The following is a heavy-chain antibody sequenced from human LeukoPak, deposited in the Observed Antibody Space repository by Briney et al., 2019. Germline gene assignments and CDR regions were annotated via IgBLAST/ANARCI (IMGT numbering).Heavy chain of an antibody. J-gene: IGHJ4*02. D-gene: IGHD3-22*01. Sequence: GGSLRLSCAASGFTVSSYAMSWVRQAPGKGLEWVSAISGSGGSTYYADSVKGRFTISRDNSKNTLYLQMNSLRAEDTAVDYCAKDGRDYNSSGYYDYWGQGTLVTVSS. V-gene: IGHV3-23*01. CDR3: AKDGRDYNSSGYYDY. CDR2: ISGSGGST. CDR1: GFTVSSYA.